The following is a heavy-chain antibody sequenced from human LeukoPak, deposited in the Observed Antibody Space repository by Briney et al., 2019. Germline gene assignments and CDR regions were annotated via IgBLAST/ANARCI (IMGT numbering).Heavy chain of an antibody. Sequence: GGSLRLSCAAFGFTFSSYAMTWVRQAPGKGLEWVTFIRYDGSNTYSADSVKGRFTISRDNSKNTLYLQMNSLRAEDTAVYYCAKDRVESVYYYGMDVWGQGTTVTVSS. D-gene: IGHD1-1*01. CDR1: GFTFSSYA. CDR3: AKDRVESVYYYGMDV. V-gene: IGHV3-30*02. J-gene: IGHJ6*02. CDR2: IRYDGSNT.